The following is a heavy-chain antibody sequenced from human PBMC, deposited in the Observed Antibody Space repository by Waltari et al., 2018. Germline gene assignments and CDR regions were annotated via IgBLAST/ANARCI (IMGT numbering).Heavy chain of an antibody. CDR2: INLKGNEK. CDR3: ATYRGLGY. CDR1: EFTVRTNW. D-gene: IGHD5-18*01. J-gene: IGHJ4*02. V-gene: IGHV3-7*03. Sequence: EVQLVESGGGLVQPGGSMRLSCVVSEFTVRTNWMTWVRQATGRGLEWGANINLKGNEKNYVDSVKGRFTISRDNARNSLYLQRNSLRVEDTAVYYCATYRGLGYWGLGTLVTVSS.